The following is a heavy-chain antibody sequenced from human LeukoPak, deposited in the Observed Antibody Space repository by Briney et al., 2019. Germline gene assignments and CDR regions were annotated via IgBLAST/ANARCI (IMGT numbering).Heavy chain of an antibody. CDR3: ARGFGYEEYYDYVWGSYVLDY. J-gene: IGHJ4*02. CDR1: GGSISSYY. Sequence: SETLSLTCTVSGGSISSYYWSWIRQPAGKGLEWIGRIYTSGSTNYNPSLKSRVTMSVDTSKNQFSLKLSSVTAADTAVYYCARGFGYEEYYDYVWGSYVLDYWGQGTLVTVSS. V-gene: IGHV4-4*07. CDR2: IYTSGST. D-gene: IGHD3-16*01.